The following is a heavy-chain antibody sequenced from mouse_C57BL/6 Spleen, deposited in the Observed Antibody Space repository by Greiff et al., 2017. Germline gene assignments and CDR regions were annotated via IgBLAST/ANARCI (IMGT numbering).Heavy chain of an antibody. CDR1: GYTFTSYW. D-gene: IGHD2-1*01. Sequence: QVQLQQPGAELVKPGASVKLSCKASGYTFTSYWMQWVKQRPGQGLEWIGEIDPSDSYTNYNQKFKGKATLTVDTSSSTAYMQLSSLTSEDSAVYYCARRVGNSDAMDYWGQGTSVTVSS. CDR2: IDPSDSYT. CDR3: ARRVGNSDAMDY. J-gene: IGHJ4*01. V-gene: IGHV1-50*01.